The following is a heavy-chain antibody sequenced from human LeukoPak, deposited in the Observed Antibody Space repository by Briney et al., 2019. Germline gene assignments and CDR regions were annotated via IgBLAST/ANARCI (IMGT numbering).Heavy chain of an antibody. CDR1: GGSFSGYY. D-gene: IGHD3-22*01. CDR3: ARVVPITMIVVAYFDY. V-gene: IGHV4-34*01. Sequence: SETLSLTCAVYGGSFSGYYWSWIRQRPGKGLEWIGEINHSGSTNYNPSLKSRVTISVDTSKNQFSLKLSSVTAADTAVYYCARVVPITMIVVAYFDYWGQGTLVTVSS. CDR2: INHSGST. J-gene: IGHJ4*02.